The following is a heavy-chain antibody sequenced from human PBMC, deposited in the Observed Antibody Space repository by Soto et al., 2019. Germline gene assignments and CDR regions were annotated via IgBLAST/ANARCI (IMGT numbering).Heavy chain of an antibody. CDR1: GYTFTSYD. V-gene: IGHV1-8*01. D-gene: IGHD3-10*01. CDR3: ARGKTGFGELSLDYYYYYYMDV. CDR2: MNPNSGNT. Sequence: ASVKVSCKASGYTFTSYDINWVRQATGQGLEWMGWMNPNSGNTGYAQKFQGRVTMTRNTSISTAYMELSSLRSEDTAVYYCARGKTGFGELSLDYYYYYYMDVWGKGTTVTVSS. J-gene: IGHJ6*03.